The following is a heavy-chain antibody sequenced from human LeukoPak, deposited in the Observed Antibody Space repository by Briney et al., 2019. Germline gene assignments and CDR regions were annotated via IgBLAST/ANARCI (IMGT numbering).Heavy chain of an antibody. V-gene: IGHV3-64*01. J-gene: IGHJ4*02. CDR1: GFTFSSYA. CDR3: AREGYYYDSSGYYYPIFDY. CDR2: ISSNGGST. Sequence: GGSLRLSCAASGFTFSSYAMHWVRRAPGKGLEYVSAISSNGGSTYYANSVKGRFTISRDNSKNTLYLQMGSLRAEDMAVYYCAREGYYYDSSGYYYPIFDYWGQGTLVTVSS. D-gene: IGHD3-22*01.